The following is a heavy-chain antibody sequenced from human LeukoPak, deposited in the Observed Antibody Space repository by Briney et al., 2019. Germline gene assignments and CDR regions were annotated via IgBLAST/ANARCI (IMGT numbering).Heavy chain of an antibody. V-gene: IGHV1-69*06. D-gene: IGHD3-22*01. Sequence: ASVKVSCKASGYTFTGYYMHWVRQAPGQGLEWMGGIIPIFGTANYAQKFQGRVTITADKSTSTAYMELSSLRSEDTAAYYCARDLSMYYYDSSGYYSANAFDIWGQGTMVTVSS. CDR1: GYTFTGYY. CDR3: ARDLSMYYYDSSGYYSANAFDI. J-gene: IGHJ3*02. CDR2: IIPIFGTA.